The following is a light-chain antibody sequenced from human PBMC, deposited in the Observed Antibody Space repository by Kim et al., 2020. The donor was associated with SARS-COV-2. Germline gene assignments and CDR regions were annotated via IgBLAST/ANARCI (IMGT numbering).Light chain of an antibody. Sequence: ENVLTQSPATLSLSPGERATLSCRASQSVSGYLAWYQQRPGQAPRLLIYDASNRGTGIPARFSGSGSGTDFTLTISSVEPEDSAVYYCQQRRKWPYSFGQGTKLEI. CDR1: QSVSGY. CDR3: QQRRKWPYS. J-gene: IGKJ2*03. CDR2: DAS. V-gene: IGKV3-11*01.